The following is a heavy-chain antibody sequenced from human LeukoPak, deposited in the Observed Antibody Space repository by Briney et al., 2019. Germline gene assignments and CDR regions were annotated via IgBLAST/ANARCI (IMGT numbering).Heavy chain of an antibody. V-gene: IGHV4-39*07. Sequence: SETLSLTCTVSGGSISSSSYYWGWIRQPPGKGLEWIGSIYYSGSTYYNPSLKSRVTISVDTSKNQFSLKLSSVTAADTAVYYCARARPGNDGGNFDYWGQGTLVTVSS. CDR2: IYYSGST. D-gene: IGHD1-1*01. CDR1: GGSISSSSYY. J-gene: IGHJ4*02. CDR3: ARARPGNDGGNFDY.